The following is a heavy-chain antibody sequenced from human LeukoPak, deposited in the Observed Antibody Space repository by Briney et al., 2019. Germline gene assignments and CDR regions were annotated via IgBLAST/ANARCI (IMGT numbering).Heavy chain of an antibody. V-gene: IGHV4-59*01. J-gene: IGHJ3*02. CDR1: GGSISSYY. D-gene: IGHD3-22*01. CDR3: ARDPDYYDSSGYLLRAFDI. Sequence: ASETLSLTCTVSGGSISSYYWSWIRQPPGKGLEWIGYIYYSGSTNYNPSLKSRVTISVDTSKNQFSLKLSSVTAADTAVYYCARDPDYYDSSGYLLRAFDIWGQGTMVTVSS. CDR2: IYYSGST.